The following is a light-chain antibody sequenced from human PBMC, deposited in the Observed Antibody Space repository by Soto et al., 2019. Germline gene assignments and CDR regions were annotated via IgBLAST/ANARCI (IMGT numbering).Light chain of an antibody. J-gene: IGKJ2*01. CDR2: GAS. CDR3: QQDGLPPPS. V-gene: IGKV3-20*01. Sequence: EIVLTQSPGTLSLSPGERATLSCRASQSVYNNYLAWYQQKPGQTPRLLVNGASNRATGIPGRFSGGGSGTDFTLAIISLEPEDVAVYYCQQDGLPPPSFGQGTRVEIK. CDR1: QSVYNNY.